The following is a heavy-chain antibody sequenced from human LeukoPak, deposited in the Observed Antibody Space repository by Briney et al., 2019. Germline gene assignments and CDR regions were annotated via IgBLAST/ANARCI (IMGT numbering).Heavy chain of an antibody. CDR1: GFTFSTYS. CDR2: ISSGSSTT. J-gene: IGHJ4*02. Sequence: GGSLRLSCEASGFTFSTYSMNWVRQAPGKGLEWVSHISSGSSTTFYADSVKGRFTISRDNTRNSLSLQMNNLRAEDTAVYYCARDRGSITLVRGVNHYWGQGTLVTVSS. CDR3: ARDRGSITLVRGVNHY. D-gene: IGHD3-10*01. V-gene: IGHV3-48*04.